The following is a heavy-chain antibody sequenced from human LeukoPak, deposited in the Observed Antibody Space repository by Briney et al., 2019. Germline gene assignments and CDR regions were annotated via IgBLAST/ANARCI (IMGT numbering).Heavy chain of an antibody. J-gene: IGHJ5*02. CDR3: ARHYRGSEEYNWFDP. CDR1: GYSSSTYW. D-gene: IGHD3-16*01. V-gene: IGHV5-51*01. CDR2: IYPGDSDT. Sequence: GESLKISCKGSGYSSSTYWIGWVRQMPGKGLEWMGIIYPGDSDTRYSPSFQGQVTISVDKSISTAYLQWSSLKASDTAMYYCARHYRGSEEYNWFDPWGQGTLVTVSS.